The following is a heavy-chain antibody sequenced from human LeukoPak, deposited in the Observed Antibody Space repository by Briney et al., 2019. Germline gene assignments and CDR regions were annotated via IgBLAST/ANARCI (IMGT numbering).Heavy chain of an antibody. Sequence: GGSLRLSCAASGFTFSSYWMSWVRQAPGKGLEWVANIKQDGSEKYYVDSVKGRFTISRDNAKNSLYLQMNSLRAEDTAVYYCARDCVSSEDYYDSSGYCAEHDAFDIWGQGTMVTVSS. J-gene: IGHJ3*02. CDR1: GFTFSSYW. CDR3: ARDCVSSEDYYDSSGYCAEHDAFDI. D-gene: IGHD3-22*01. V-gene: IGHV3-7*01. CDR2: IKQDGSEK.